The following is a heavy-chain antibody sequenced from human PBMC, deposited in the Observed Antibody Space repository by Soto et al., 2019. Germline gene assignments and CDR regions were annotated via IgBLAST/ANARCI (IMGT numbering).Heavy chain of an antibody. V-gene: IGHV4-61*08. CDR1: GGSVNSGGYS. CDR3: ARDPGFGDDY. CDR2: IYYSGST. D-gene: IGHD3-10*01. J-gene: IGHJ4*02. Sequence: TSETLSLTCSVSGGSVNSGGYSWSWIRQPPGKGLEWIGYIYYSGSTNFNPSLKSRVTISIDTSKNQFSLKLSSVTPADTAMYYCARDPGFGDDYWGQGTLVTVS.